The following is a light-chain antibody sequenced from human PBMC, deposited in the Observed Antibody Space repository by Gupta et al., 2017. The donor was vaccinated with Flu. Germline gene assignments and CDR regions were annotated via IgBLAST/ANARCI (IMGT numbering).Light chain of an antibody. CDR3: QQYSSYSGYS. CDR1: QTINSW. Sequence: STLSASVGDRVTITCRASQTINSWLAWYQQEPGKAPKLLIYQASILEAGVPSRFSGSGSGTEFTLTISCLQPDDFATYYCQQYSSYSGYSFGQGTKLEIK. CDR2: QAS. V-gene: IGKV1-5*03. J-gene: IGKJ2*03.